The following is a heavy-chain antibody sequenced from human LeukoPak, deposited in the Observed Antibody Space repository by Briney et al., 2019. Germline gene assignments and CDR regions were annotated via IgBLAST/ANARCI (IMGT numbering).Heavy chain of an antibody. CDR3: ARVDSTKFDY. CDR2: IYRSGST. J-gene: IGHJ4*02. Sequence: PSETLSLTCAVSRYSISSGYYWGWIRQPPGKGPEWIGSIYRSGSTYYNPSLKSRVTISLDTSKNHFSLKLSSVTAADTAVYYCARVDSTKFDYWGQGTLVTVSS. V-gene: IGHV4-38-2*01. CDR1: RYSISSGYY. D-gene: IGHD3/OR15-3a*01.